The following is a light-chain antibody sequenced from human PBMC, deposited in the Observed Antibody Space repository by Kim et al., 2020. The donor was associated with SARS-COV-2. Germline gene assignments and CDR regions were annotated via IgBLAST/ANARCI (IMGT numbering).Light chain of an antibody. J-gene: IGKJ1*01. CDR2: SAS. CDR1: QSVSSNF. Sequence: ENVLTQSPGTLPLSPGERATLSCRASQSVSSNFLAWYQQKAGQAPRLLIYSASSRASGIPDRFSGSGSGTDFTLTISTLEPEDFAVYYCQQYATSPETFGQGTKV. V-gene: IGKV3-20*01. CDR3: QQYATSPET.